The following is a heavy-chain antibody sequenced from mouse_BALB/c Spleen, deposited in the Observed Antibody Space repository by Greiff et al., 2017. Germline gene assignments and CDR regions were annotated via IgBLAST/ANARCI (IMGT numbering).Heavy chain of an antibody. CDR1: GFTFSSYA. Sequence: EVKVVESGGGLVKPGGSLKLSCAASGFTFSSYAMSWVRQSPEKRLEWVAEISSGGSYTYYPDTVTCRFTISRDNAKNTLYLEMSSLRSEDTAMYYCARETGPFDYWGQGTTLTVSS. CDR3: ARETGPFDY. D-gene: IGHD4-1*01. V-gene: IGHV5-9-4*01. J-gene: IGHJ2*01. CDR2: ISSGGSYT.